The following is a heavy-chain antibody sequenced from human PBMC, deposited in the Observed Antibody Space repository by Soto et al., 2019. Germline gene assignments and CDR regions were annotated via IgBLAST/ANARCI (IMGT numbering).Heavy chain of an antibody. D-gene: IGHD6-13*01. J-gene: IGHJ4*02. CDR2: IFYSGST. CDR3: ARRYSSSLDF. CDR1: GGSISSYY. V-gene: IGHV4-59*08. Sequence: QVQLQESGPGLVKPSETLSLTCTVSGGSISSYYWSWIRQPPGKGLEWIGYIFYSGSTNYNPSLKSRVTISADTSKNQFPLKLSSVTAADTAVYYCARRYSSSLDFWGQGTLVTVSS.